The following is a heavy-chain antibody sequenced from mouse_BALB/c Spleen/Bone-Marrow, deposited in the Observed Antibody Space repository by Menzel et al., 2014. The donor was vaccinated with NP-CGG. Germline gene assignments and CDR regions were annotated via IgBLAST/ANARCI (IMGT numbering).Heavy chain of an antibody. V-gene: IGHV5-17*02. CDR1: GFAFSSFG. D-gene: IGHD4-1*01. Sequence: EVQLVESGGGLVQPGGSRKLSCAASGFAFSSFGMHWVRQAPEKWLEWVAYISSGSTTIFYADTMKGRFTISRDNPKNTLFLQMTSLRSEDTAMYYCTRGGNWDDFDYWGQGTTLTVSS. CDR2: ISSGSTTI. J-gene: IGHJ2*01. CDR3: TRGGNWDDFDY.